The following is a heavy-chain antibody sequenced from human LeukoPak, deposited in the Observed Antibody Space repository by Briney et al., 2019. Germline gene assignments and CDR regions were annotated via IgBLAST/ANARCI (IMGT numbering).Heavy chain of an antibody. Sequence: SETLSLTCAVPGGSISSTIWWSWVRQPPGKGLEWIGEIFHSGSTNYNPSLESRVTISVDKSKNQFSLKLSTMTAADTAVYFCANSRTVLRYFDYWGQGTLVTVSS. J-gene: IGHJ4*02. CDR3: ANSRTVLRYFDY. CDR1: GGSISSTIW. CDR2: IFHSGST. D-gene: IGHD3-9*01. V-gene: IGHV4-4*02.